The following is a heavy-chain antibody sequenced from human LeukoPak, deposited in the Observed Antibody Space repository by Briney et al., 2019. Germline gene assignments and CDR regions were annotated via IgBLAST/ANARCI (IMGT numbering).Heavy chain of an antibody. J-gene: IGHJ4*02. Sequence: SGTLSLTCTVSGGSISSSSYYWGWIRQPPGKGLEWIGSIYYSGSTYYNPSLKSRVTISVDTSKNQFSLKLSSVTAADTAVYYCAREGYSSSLDYWGQGTLVTVSS. D-gene: IGHD6-6*01. CDR1: GGSISSSSYY. CDR3: AREGYSSSLDY. CDR2: IYYSGST. V-gene: IGHV4-39*07.